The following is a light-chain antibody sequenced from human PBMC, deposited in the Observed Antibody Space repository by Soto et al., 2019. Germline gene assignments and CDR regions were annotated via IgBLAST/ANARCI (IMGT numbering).Light chain of an antibody. V-gene: IGKV1-5*01. J-gene: IGKJ1*01. CDR2: HAS. CDR1: QTINNW. CDR3: QHYNSYPWT. Sequence: DIQMTQSPSTLSASIGDRVTITCRASQTINNWLAWYQQKPGKAPNLLIYHASNLETGVPSRFSGSAFGTEFTLTISCLQPDDFATYYCQHYNSYPWTFGQGTKV.